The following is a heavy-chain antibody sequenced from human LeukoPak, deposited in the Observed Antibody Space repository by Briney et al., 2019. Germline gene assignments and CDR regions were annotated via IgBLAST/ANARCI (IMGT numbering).Heavy chain of an antibody. CDR3: AKVRASRSALDV. Sequence: GGALRLSCAASGFTVSSNYMSWVRQAPGKGREWVLVIYSGGSTYYADSVKGRFTISRHNSKNTLYLQMNSLRAEDTAVYYCAKVRASRSALDVWGQGTMVTVAS. J-gene: IGHJ3*01. CDR1: GFTVSSNY. V-gene: IGHV3-53*04. CDR2: IYSGGST.